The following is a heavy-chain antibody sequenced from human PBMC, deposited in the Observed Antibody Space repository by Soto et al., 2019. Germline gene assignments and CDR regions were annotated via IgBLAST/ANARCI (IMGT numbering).Heavy chain of an antibody. D-gene: IGHD4-17*01. Sequence: ASVKVSCKASGYTFTSYGISCVRQAPGQGLEWMGWISAYNGNTNYAQKLQGRVTMTTDTSTSTAYMELRSLRSDDTAVYYCARVYSPTVTQNWFDPWGQGTLVTVSS. CDR1: GYTFTSYG. CDR2: ISAYNGNT. CDR3: ARVYSPTVTQNWFDP. J-gene: IGHJ5*02. V-gene: IGHV1-18*01.